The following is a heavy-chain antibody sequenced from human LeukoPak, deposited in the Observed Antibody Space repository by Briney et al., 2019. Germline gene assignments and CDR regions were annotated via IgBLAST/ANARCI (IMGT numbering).Heavy chain of an antibody. CDR1: GFTFSTYN. J-gene: IGHJ5*02. D-gene: IGHD2-15*01. CDR2: ITSSSSYI. V-gene: IGHV3-21*04. CDR3: ARDRRYCSGGSCYSNWFDP. Sequence: GGSLRLSCAASGFTFSTYNMNWVRQAPGKGLEWVSSITSSSSYIYYADSVKGRFTISRDNAKNSLYLQMNSLRAEDTAVYYCARDRRYCSGGSCYSNWFDPWGQGTLVTVSS.